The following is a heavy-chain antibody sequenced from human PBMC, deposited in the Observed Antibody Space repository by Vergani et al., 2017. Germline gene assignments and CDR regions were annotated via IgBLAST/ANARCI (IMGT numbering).Heavy chain of an antibody. J-gene: IGHJ4*02. CDR3: ARPRSRWGGDYFDY. CDR1: GGTFSNYA. D-gene: IGHD6-13*01. V-gene: IGHV1-69*06. Sequence: QVQLVQSGAEVKKPGSSVKVSCKASGGTFSNYAISWVRQAPGQGLEWMGGIIPIFGTANYAQKFQGSVTITADKSTKPAYLELISLRAEDKAVFYCARPRSRWGGDYFDYWGQGTLVTVSS. CDR2: IIPIFGTA.